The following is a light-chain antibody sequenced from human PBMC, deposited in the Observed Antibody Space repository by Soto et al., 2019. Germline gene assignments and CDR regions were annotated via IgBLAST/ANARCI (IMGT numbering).Light chain of an antibody. CDR3: EAWDDSLRGHV. J-gene: IGLJ1*01. V-gene: IGLV1-47*01. Sequence: QSVLTQPPSASGTPGQTVTISCSGSRSNIGNNYVCWYQQLPGAAPKLLIYRNTQRPSGVPDRFSGSKSGTAASLAISGLRSEDEADYFCEAWDDSLRGHVFGTGTKVTVL. CDR1: RSNIGNNY. CDR2: RNT.